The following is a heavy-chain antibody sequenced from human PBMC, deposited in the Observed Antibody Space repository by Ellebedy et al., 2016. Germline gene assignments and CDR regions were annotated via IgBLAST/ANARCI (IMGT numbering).Heavy chain of an antibody. D-gene: IGHD3-10*01. Sequence: SETLSLXCAVDGGSFSDYYWSWVRQPPGKGLEWIAKISHSGTTNYNPSLKSRVTISLDTSRTHFSLKLSSVSAADTAVYYCPRGGPRGDVYWGQGALVTVSS. J-gene: IGHJ4*02. V-gene: IGHV4-34*01. CDR1: GGSFSDYY. CDR3: PRGGPRGDVY. CDR2: ISHSGTT.